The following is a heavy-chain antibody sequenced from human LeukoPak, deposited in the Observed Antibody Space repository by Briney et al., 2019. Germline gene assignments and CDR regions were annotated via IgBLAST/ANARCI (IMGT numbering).Heavy chain of an antibody. CDR3: ARQIRTGTNWFDP. CDR2: IYHDMSP. J-gene: IGHJ5*02. Sequence: SETLSLTCTVSGGSISGYYWSWIRQPPGKRLEWIGYIYHDMSPNYNPSLESRVTISVDTSKNQFSLKLTSVIAADTAVYYCARQIRTGTNWFDPWGQGTLVTVSS. CDR1: GGSISGYY. D-gene: IGHD4-17*01. V-gene: IGHV4-59*08.